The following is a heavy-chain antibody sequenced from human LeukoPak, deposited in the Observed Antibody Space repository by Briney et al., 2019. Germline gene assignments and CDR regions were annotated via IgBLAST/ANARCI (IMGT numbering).Heavy chain of an antibody. CDR2: FYARGNA. CDR1: GGSISNYY. Sequence: PSETLSLTCNVSGGSISNYYWSWIRQPAGKGLEWIGRFYARGNANYNPSLKSRVTMSVDTSKNQLSLKLTSVTAADTAVYYCARAGLRLNYYYYMDVWGKGTTVTISS. V-gene: IGHV4-4*07. CDR3: ARAGLRLNYYYYMDV. J-gene: IGHJ6*03. D-gene: IGHD5-12*01.